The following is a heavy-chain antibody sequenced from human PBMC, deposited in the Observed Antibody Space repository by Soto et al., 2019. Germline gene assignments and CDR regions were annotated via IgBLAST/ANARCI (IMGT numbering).Heavy chain of an antibody. J-gene: IGHJ4*02. D-gene: IGHD4-17*01. CDR1: GYTFTSYG. CDR3: AREYGDYGSYYFDY. CDR2: ISAYNGNT. Sequence: ASVKVSCKASGYTFTSYGISWVRQAPGQGLEWMGWISAYNGNTNYAQKLQGRVTMTTDTSTSTAYMKLRSLRSDDTAVYYCAREYGDYGSYYFDYWGQGTLVTVSS. V-gene: IGHV1-18*01.